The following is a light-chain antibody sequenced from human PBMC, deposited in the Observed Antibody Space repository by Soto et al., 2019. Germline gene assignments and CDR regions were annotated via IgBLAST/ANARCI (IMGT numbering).Light chain of an antibody. J-gene: IGKJ3*01. CDR3: QQRSNWEGAT. Sequence: DIVMTQSPDSLAVSLGERATINCKSSQSVLYSPNNKNYLAWYQQKPGQPPKLLISWASTRKSGVPDRFSGSGSGTDFTLTISSLEPEDFAVYYCQQRSNWEGATFGPGTKVDIK. CDR1: QSVLYSPNNKNY. CDR2: WAS. V-gene: IGKV4-1*01.